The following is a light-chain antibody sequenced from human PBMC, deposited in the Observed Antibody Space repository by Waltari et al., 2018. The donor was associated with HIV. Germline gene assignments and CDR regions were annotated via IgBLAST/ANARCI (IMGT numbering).Light chain of an antibody. CDR1: SSDVGNYNL. J-gene: IGLJ3*02. V-gene: IGLV2-23*02. Sequence: QSALTQPASLSGSPGQSITISCTGTSSDVGNYNLVSWYQQPPGHAPKLIIYEVNKRPSGVSNRVSASKSGNTASLTIFGLQPEDGADYYCCSYSGGSTYWVFGGGTKLTVL. CDR2: EVN. CDR3: CSYSGGSTYWV.